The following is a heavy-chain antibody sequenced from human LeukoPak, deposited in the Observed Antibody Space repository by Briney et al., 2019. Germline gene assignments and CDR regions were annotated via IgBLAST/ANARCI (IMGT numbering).Heavy chain of an antibody. V-gene: IGHV4-59*01. Sequence: PSETLSLTCTVSGGSISSYYWSWIRQPPGKGLEWIGYIYYSGSTNYSPSLKSRVTISVDTSKNQFSLKLSSVTAADTAVYYCARERSGYSYGSFYFDYWGQGTLVTVSS. D-gene: IGHD5-18*01. J-gene: IGHJ4*02. CDR1: GGSISSYY. CDR2: IYYSGST. CDR3: ARERSGYSYGSFYFDY.